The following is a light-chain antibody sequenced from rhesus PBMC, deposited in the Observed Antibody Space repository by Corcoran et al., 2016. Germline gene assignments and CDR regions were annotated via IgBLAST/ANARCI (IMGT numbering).Light chain of an antibody. Sequence: QVVLTQSPATLSLSPGERATLSCRASQSVSSYLAWYQQKPGQAPRLLIYGASSRAAGIPDRFSGGGSGTDFTLTISSLEPEDVGVYHCYPHSSGYSFGQGTKVEIK. CDR1: QSVSSY. V-gene: IGKV3-10*01. CDR2: GAS. CDR3: YPHSSGYS. J-gene: IGKJ2*01.